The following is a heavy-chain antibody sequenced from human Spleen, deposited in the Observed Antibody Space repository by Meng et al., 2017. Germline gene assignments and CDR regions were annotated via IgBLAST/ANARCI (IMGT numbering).Heavy chain of an antibody. D-gene: IGHD1-26*01. CDR3: ARGVGATVLWYFDY. Sequence: LQGSGPGLLKPSQTPSLTCTVSGASISSGRYYWSWIRQHPGKGLEWIGNIYYSGSTYYNPSLKSRVTISVDKSKNQFSLKLSSVTVADTAVYYCARGVGATVLWYFDYWGQGTLVTVSS. J-gene: IGHJ4*02. V-gene: IGHV4-31*03. CDR2: IYYSGST. CDR1: GASISSGRYY.